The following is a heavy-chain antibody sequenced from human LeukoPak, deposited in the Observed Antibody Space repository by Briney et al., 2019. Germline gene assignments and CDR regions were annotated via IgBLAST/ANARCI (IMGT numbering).Heavy chain of an antibody. CDR1: GFTFSSYE. V-gene: IGHV3-48*03. CDR3: AELGITMIGGV. D-gene: IGHD3-10*02. J-gene: IGHJ6*04. Sequence: GGSLRLSCAASGFTFSSYEMNWVRQAPGKGLEWVSYITNSGSTIYYADSVKGRFTISRDNAKNSLYLQMNSLRAEDTAVYYCAELGITMIGGVWGKGTTVTISS. CDR2: ITNSGSTI.